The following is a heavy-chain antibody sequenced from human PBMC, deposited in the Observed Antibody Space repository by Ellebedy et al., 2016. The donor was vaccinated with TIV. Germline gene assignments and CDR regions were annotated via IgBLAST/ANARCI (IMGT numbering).Heavy chain of an antibody. CDR1: GGSFSGYY. V-gene: IGHV4-38-2*01. Sequence: SETLSLTCAVYGGSFSGYYWGWIRQPPGKGLEWIGSIYHSGSTYYNPSLKSRVTISVDTSKNQFSLKLSSVTAADTAVYYCARAVRCSSTSCSLYYMDVWGKGTTVTVSS. J-gene: IGHJ6*03. CDR3: ARAVRCSSTSCSLYYMDV. CDR2: IYHSGST. D-gene: IGHD2-2*01.